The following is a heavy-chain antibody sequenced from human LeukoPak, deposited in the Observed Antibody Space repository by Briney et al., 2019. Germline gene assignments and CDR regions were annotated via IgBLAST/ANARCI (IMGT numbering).Heavy chain of an antibody. D-gene: IGHD1-14*01. J-gene: IGHJ6*02. V-gene: IGHV4-59*12. Sequence: SETLSLTCTVSGVSISTYYWSWIRQPPGKGLEWIGYIYYSGSTNYNPSLKSRVTISVDTSKNQFSLKLTSVTAADTAVYYCATLTGTTHGMDVWGQGTTVTVSS. CDR1: GVSISTYY. CDR2: IYYSGST. CDR3: ATLTGTTHGMDV.